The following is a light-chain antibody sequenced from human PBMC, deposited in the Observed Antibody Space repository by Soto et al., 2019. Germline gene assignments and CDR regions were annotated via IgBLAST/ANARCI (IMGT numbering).Light chain of an antibody. J-gene: IGKJ5*01. CDR2: LGS. V-gene: IGKV2-28*01. CDR1: QSLLHINGYNY. CDR3: MQALKTPIT. Sequence: DIVMTQSALSLPVAPGEPASISCRSSQSLLHINGYNYLDWYLQRPGQSPRLLIYLGSNRASGVPDRFSASGSGTDFTLRISRVEADDVGIYYCMQALKTPITFGQGTRLEIK.